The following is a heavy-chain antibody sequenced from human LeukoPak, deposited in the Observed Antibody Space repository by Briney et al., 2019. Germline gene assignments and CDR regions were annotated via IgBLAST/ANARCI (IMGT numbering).Heavy chain of an antibody. Sequence: GGSLRLSCAASRFTVTKIYMSWVRQAPGKGLEWVSLIYSGGSTYYADSVKGRFTISRDNSKNTLYLQMNSLSAEDTAVQYCAGGPDCGYWGQGTLVTVSS. CDR2: IYSGGST. V-gene: IGHV3-53*01. CDR3: AGGPDCGY. CDR1: RFTVTKIY. D-gene: IGHD3-16*01. J-gene: IGHJ4*02.